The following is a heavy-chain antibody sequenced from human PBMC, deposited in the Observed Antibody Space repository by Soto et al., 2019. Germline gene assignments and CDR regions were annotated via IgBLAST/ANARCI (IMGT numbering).Heavy chain of an antibody. CDR1: GGSISSGDYY. J-gene: IGHJ5*02. D-gene: IGHD2-15*01. CDR3: ARDRVYCSGGSCYSGWFDP. Sequence: SETLSLTCTVSGGSISSGDYYWSWIRQPPGKGLEWIGYIYYSGSTYYNPSLKSRVTISVDTSKNQFSLKLSSVTAADTAVYYCARDRVYCSGGSCYSGWFDPWGQGTLVTVSS. V-gene: IGHV4-30-4*01. CDR2: IYYSGST.